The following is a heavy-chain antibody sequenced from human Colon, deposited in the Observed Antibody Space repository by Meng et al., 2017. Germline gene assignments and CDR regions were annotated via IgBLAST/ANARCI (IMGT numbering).Heavy chain of an antibody. D-gene: IGHD2-2*01. J-gene: IGHJ5*02. Sequence: QVQLQESGPGLVKPSGTLSLTCAVSGGSINSSNWWLWVRQPPGKGLERLGEIYHGGNTNYNPSLKSRVTLSLDKSKNQFSLRLTSVTAADTAMYYCSRGVVAGAMVWFDPWGPGTLVTVSS. V-gene: IGHV4-4*02. CDR3: SRGVVAGAMVWFDP. CDR1: GGSINSSNW. CDR2: IYHGGNT.